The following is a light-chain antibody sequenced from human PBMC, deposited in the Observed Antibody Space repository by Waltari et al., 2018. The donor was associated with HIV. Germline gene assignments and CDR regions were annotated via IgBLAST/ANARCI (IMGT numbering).Light chain of an antibody. V-gene: IGLV1-47*01. CDR1: SANFGNTY. Sequence: QSVLTQPPSASVTPGRRFTISCSGSSANFGNTYVYCYHQPPETPPKRLTYRNHQRPSGVPDRFSGSKSGTSASLAVSGLRSEDEGDYYCAAWDDGLSGVVFGGGTKLTVL. CDR3: AAWDDGLSGVV. CDR2: RNH. J-gene: IGLJ2*01.